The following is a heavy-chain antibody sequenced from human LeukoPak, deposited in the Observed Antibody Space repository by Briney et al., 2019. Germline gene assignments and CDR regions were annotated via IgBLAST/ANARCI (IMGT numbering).Heavy chain of an antibody. CDR2: IRSKANNYAT. Sequence: GGSLRLSCAVSGFRFSDSAMHWVRQASGKGLEWVGRIRSKANNYATTYDASVRGRFTISRDDSKNTAYLQMNSLKTEDTAVYYCTRRYYHDSSGNYQNDYWGQGTLVTVSS. CDR3: TRRYYHDSSGNYQNDY. D-gene: IGHD3-22*01. V-gene: IGHV3-73*01. CDR1: GFRFSDSA. J-gene: IGHJ4*02.